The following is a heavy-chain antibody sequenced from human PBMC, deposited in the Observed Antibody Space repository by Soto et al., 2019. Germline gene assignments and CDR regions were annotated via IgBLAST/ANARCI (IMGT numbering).Heavy chain of an antibody. Sequence: QVQLVESGGGVVQPGRSLRLSCAASGFTFSSYGMHWVRQAPGKGLEWVAVISYDGSNKDYADSVKGRFTISRDNSKKPLELQMNSLKAEDTAVYDCAIDQGDVDIVAGPFDSWGQGTLVTDSS. CDR2: ISYDGSNK. J-gene: IGHJ4*02. V-gene: IGHV3-30*03. CDR3: AIDQGDVDIVAGPFDS. D-gene: IGHD5-12*01. CDR1: GFTFSSYG.